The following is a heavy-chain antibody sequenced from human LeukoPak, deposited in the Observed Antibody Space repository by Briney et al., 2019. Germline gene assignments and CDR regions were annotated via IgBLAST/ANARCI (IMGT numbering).Heavy chain of an antibody. J-gene: IGHJ5*02. CDR2: IYDGGSP. CDR3: ARDGGRRGWFDP. V-gene: IGHV4-59*01. Sequence: SETLSLTCTVSGGSLSSYYWTWIRQPPGKGLEWIGYIYDGGSPNYNPSLKSRVTISLDTSKNQFSPMLNSVTPADTAVYFCARDGGRRGWFDPWGQGTLVTVSS. CDR1: GGSLSSYY.